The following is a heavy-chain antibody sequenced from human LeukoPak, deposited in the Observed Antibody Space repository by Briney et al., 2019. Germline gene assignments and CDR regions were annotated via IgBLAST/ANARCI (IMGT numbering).Heavy chain of an antibody. D-gene: IGHD3-3*02. CDR3: ARPLASGPDF. J-gene: IGHJ4*02. CDR2: IDIDGSST. CDR1: GFTFSNYA. Sequence: RPGRSLRLSCAASGFTFSNYAMHWVRQAPGKGLVWVSRIDIDGSSTRYADSVKGRFTISRDNAKNTLYLQMNSLRAEDTAVYYCARPLASGPDFWGQGTLVTVSS. V-gene: IGHV3-74*01.